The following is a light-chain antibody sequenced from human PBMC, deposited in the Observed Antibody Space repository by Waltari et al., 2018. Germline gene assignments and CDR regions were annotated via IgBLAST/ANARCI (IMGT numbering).Light chain of an antibody. J-gene: IGLJ2*01. Sequence: SSELTQDPAVSVALGQTVRITCQGDSLRTYYVSWFQQKEGQAPTLVIYGKNKRPSGIPDRFSASTSGSRASLTIIGAQAEDEADYYCHSRDSNGDVLIGGGTKVTVV. V-gene: IGLV3-19*01. CDR2: GKN. CDR3: HSRDSNGDVL. CDR1: SLRTYY.